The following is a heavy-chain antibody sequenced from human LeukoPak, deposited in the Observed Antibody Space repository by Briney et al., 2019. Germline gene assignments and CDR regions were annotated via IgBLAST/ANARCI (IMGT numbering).Heavy chain of an antibody. J-gene: IGHJ5*02. CDR3: AFEEVNRAWLDP. CDR2: VYPSDGRT. V-gene: IGHV1-46*01. Sequence: GASVKVSCEASRNIVTNYYLHWVRQVPGQGLQWMGKVYPSDGRTTYAQNLQDRVTMTRDTSTNTFYMELTSLGFGDVAVYYCAFEEVNRAWLDPWGQGSLVTVSS. CDR1: RNIVTNYY.